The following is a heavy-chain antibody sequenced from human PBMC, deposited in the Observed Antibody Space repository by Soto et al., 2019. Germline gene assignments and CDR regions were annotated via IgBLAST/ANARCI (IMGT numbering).Heavy chain of an antibody. J-gene: IGHJ6*02. D-gene: IGHD3-3*01. Sequence: QVQLVQSGAEVKKPGASVKVSCKASGYTFTSYGISWVRQAPGQGLEWMGWISAYNGNTNYAQKLQGRVTMTTDTSTSTAYMGLRSLRSDDTAVYYCARICGRLLEWLTRKRTYGMDVWGQGTTVTVSS. CDR3: ARICGRLLEWLTRKRTYGMDV. V-gene: IGHV1-18*04. CDR2: ISAYNGNT. CDR1: GYTFTSYG.